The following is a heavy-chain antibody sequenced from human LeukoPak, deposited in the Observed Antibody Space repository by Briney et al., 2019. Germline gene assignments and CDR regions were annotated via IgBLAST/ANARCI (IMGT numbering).Heavy chain of an antibody. D-gene: IGHD2-21*02. CDR3: ARDLTYCGGDCYPGAPYNWFDP. J-gene: IGHJ5*02. V-gene: IGHV4-4*07. CDR2: IYTSGST. Sequence: PSETLSPTCTVSGGSISSYYWSWIRQPAGKGLEWIGRIYTSGSTNYNPSLKSRVTMSVDTSKNQFSLKLSSVTAADTAVYYCARDLTYCGGDCYPGAPYNWFDPWGQGTLVTVSS. CDR1: GGSISSYY.